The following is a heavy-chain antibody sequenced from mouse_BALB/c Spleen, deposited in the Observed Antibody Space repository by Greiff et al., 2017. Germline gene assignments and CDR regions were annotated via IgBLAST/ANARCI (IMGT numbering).Heavy chain of an antibody. Sequence: VQLQQSGAELARPGASVKMSCKASGYTFTSYWMHWVKQRPGQGLEWIGYINPSTGYTEYNQKFKDKATLTADKSSSTAYMQLSSLTSEDSAVYYCATMITTKPYWGQGTLVTVSA. V-gene: IGHV1-4*01. CDR1: GYTFTSYW. CDR2: INPSTGYT. J-gene: IGHJ3*01. D-gene: IGHD2-4*01. CDR3: ATMITTKPY.